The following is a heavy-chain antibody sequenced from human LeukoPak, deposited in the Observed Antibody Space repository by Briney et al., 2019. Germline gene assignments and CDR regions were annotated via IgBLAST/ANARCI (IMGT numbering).Heavy chain of an antibody. CDR3: ARANRGAVAGTRYYYYYMDV. CDR1: GYTFTSDD. Sequence: GASVKVSCKASGYTFTSDDINWVRQATGQGLEWMGWMNPNSGNTGYAQKFQGRVTMTRNTSISTAYMELSSLRSEDTAVYYCARANRGAVAGTRYYYYYMDVWGKGTTVTVSS. J-gene: IGHJ6*03. CDR2: MNPNSGNT. D-gene: IGHD6-19*01. V-gene: IGHV1-8*01.